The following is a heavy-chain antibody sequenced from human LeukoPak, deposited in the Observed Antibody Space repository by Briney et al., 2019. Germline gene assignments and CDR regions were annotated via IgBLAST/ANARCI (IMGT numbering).Heavy chain of an antibody. D-gene: IGHD5-24*01. CDR1: GFTFSSYG. CDR2: ISYDGSNK. CDR3: AKEIQEMATITASDDAFDI. Sequence: GGSLRLPCAASGFTFSSYGMHWVRQAPGKGLEWVAVISYDGSNKYYADSVKGRFTISRDNSKNTLYLQMNSLRAEDTAVYYCAKEIQEMATITASDDAFDIWGQGTIVTVSS. V-gene: IGHV3-30*18. J-gene: IGHJ3*02.